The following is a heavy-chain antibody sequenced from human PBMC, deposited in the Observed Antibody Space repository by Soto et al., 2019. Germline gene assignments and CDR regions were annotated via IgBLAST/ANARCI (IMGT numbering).Heavy chain of an antibody. CDR2: INPNSGGT. D-gene: IGHD4-17*01. CDR3: ARGSTTVTTYYYYYYMDV. Sequence: ASVKVSCKASGYTFXGYYMHWVRQAPGQGLEWMGWINPNSGGTNYAQKFQGWVTMTRDTSISTAYMELSRLRSDDTAVYYCARGSTTVTTYYYYYYMDVWGKGTTVTVSS. J-gene: IGHJ6*03. V-gene: IGHV1-2*04. CDR1: GYTFXGYY.